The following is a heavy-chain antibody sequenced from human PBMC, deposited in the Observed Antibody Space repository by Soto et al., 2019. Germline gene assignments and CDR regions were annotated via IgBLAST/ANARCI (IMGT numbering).Heavy chain of an antibody. D-gene: IGHD3-9*01. CDR1: GFSFSSYG. CDR3: AYEYYASTTGWLFHS. CDR2: VSYDGSLK. Sequence: HPGGSLRLSCAASGFSFSSYGMQWVRQAPVKGLEWVAVVSYDGSLKYYADSVKGRFTVSRDNSQNTVYLQMNSLRAEDTAVYYCAYEYYASTTGWLFHSWGHGTQVT. V-gene: IGHV3-30*18. J-gene: IGHJ5*01.